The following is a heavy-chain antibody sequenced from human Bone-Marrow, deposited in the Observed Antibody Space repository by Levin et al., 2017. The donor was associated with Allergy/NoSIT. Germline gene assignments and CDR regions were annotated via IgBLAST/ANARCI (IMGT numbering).Heavy chain of an antibody. CDR1: GDSMNRYY. CDR3: ARVGYCSGSVCYDFDS. CDR2: IHYSGKT. J-gene: IGHJ4*02. Sequence: SETLSLTCTVSGDSMNRYYWSWIRQPPGKGLEWIGYIHYSGKTNYNPSLKSRVSIAKDTSKNQFSLRVTSVTAADTAVYYCARVGYCSGSVCYDFDSWGQGTLVTVSS. D-gene: IGHD6-19*01. V-gene: IGHV4-59*01.